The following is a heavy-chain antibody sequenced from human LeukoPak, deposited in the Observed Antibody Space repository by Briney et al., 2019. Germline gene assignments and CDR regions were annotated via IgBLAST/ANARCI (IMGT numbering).Heavy chain of an antibody. CDR1: GGSISYYY. J-gene: IGHJ3*02. CDR3: TRGGDDWYAFDI. Sequence: SETLSLTCTVSGGSISYYYWSWIRQPPGKGLEWVGYIYYSGSTKYNPSLRSRVTISVDTSKNQFSLKLSSVTAADTAVYYCTRGGDDWYAFDIWGQGRMVTVSS. V-gene: IGHV4-59*01. CDR2: IYYSGST. D-gene: IGHD3-9*01.